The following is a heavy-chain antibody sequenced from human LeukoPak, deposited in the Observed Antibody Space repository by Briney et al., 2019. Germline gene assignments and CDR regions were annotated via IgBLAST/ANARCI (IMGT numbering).Heavy chain of an antibody. D-gene: IGHD2-15*01. J-gene: IGHJ6*03. CDR3: ARVRCSGGSCPYYYYYYYMDV. CDR2: IYSGGNK. CDR1: GFTVSVNY. Sequence: GGSLRLSCGAFGFTVSVNYMSWVRQARGKGLECVAVIYSGGNKYYADSVKGRFTISRDNSKNTMYLQMNSLSAEDTAVYYCARVRCSGGSCPYYYYYYYMDVWGKGTTVTVSS. V-gene: IGHV3-66*01.